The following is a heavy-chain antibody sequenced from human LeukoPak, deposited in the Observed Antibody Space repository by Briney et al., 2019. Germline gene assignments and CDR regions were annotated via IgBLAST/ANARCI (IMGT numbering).Heavy chain of an antibody. D-gene: IGHD3-22*01. CDR3: ARGDSSGYYPTYYFDY. CDR2: IIPILGIA. Sequence: GGSLRLSCAASGFTFSSYAISWVRQAPGQGLEWMGRIIPILGIANYAQKFQGRVTITADKSTSTAYMELSSLRSEDTAVYYCARGDSSGYYPTYYFDYWGQGTLVTVSS. J-gene: IGHJ4*02. CDR1: GFTFSSYA. V-gene: IGHV1-69*04.